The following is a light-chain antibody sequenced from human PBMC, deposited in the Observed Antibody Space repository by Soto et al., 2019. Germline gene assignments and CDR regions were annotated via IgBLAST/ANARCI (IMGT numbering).Light chain of an antibody. CDR3: QSYDSSLSGSV. CDR2: GNS. V-gene: IGLV1-40*01. J-gene: IGLJ2*01. Sequence: QPVLTQPPSVSGAQGQRVTISCTGSSSNIGAGYDVHWYQQLPGTAPKLLIYGNSNRPSGVPDRFSGSKSGTSASLAITGLQAEDEADYYCQSYDSSLSGSVLGGGPKLTV. CDR1: SSNIGAGYD.